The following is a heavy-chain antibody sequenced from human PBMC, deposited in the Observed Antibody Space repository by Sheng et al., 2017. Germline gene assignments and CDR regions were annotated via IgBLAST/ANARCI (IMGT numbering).Heavy chain of an antibody. J-gene: IGHJ4*02. D-gene: IGHD5-18*01. CDR3: AREGVDTAMITPSYFDY. Sequence: QVQLVQSGAEVKKPGSSVKVSCKASGDSINNYAITWVRQAPGQRLEWMGGIVPMLGTPNYAQKFQGRLTITADKSTSTAYMELSSLRSEDTAIYYCAREGVDTAMITPSYFDYWGQGTLVTVSS. CDR2: IVPMLGTP. V-gene: IGHV1-69*14. CDR1: GDSINNYA.